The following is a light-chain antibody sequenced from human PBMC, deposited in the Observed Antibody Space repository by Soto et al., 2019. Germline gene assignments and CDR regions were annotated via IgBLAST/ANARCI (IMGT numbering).Light chain of an antibody. V-gene: IGKV1-9*01. CDR2: DAS. J-gene: IGKJ4*01. CDR3: QQVNVYPST. CDR1: QGISNN. Sequence: KLSLASLSASVRARVALTCRASQGISNNLGWYQQKPGKAPSLLIYDASTRDTGIPARFSGGGSGTDFTLTITSLQPEDFATYYCQQVNVYPSTVGGGTKV.